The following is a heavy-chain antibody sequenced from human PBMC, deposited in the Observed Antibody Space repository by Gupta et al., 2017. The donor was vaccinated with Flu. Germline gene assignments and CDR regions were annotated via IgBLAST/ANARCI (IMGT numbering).Heavy chain of an antibody. V-gene: IGHV4-39*01. D-gene: IGHD6-6*01. CDR2: IFYSGTT. Sequence: GKPSDTLSLTCTVSSCSVTNSSYYWGWIRQPPGKGLEWIGSIFYSGTTYYKKSLKSRGTISVDTSKKQFSRKLSSVTAAETAVFDCATRAQAPVYSRSYGVFDYGRQGTIVTVFS. J-gene: IGHJ4*02. CDR1: SCSVTNSSYY. CDR3: ATRAQAPVYSRSYGVFDY.